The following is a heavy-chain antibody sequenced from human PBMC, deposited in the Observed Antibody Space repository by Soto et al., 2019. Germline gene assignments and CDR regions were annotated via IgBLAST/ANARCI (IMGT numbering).Heavy chain of an antibody. CDR1: GFTFSSYG. V-gene: IGHV3-30*18. J-gene: IGHJ6*02. Sequence: QVQLVESGGGVVQPGRSLRLSCAASGFTFSSYGMPWVRQAPGKGLEWVAVILYDGSKKYYADSVKGRFTISRDNSKNTMYLQMSSLRGEDTALYYCVKDGSSGWPYFGDMDVWGRGTTVTVSS. CDR2: ILYDGSKK. CDR3: VKDGSSGWPYFGDMDV. D-gene: IGHD6-19*01.